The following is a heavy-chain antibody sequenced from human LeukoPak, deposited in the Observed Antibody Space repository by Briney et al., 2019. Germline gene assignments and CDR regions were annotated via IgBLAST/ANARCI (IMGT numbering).Heavy chain of an antibody. J-gene: IGHJ6*03. CDR2: IFPILGTA. CDR1: GGMFSSYA. CDR3: ARGLYYYYYYMDV. Sequence: VASVKVSCKASGGMFSSYAITWVRQAPGQGLEWMGKIFPILGTANYAQKFKGRVTIIADRATSTAYMELSSLRAEDTAVYYCARGLYYYYYYMDVWGKGTTVTVSS. V-gene: IGHV1-69*04.